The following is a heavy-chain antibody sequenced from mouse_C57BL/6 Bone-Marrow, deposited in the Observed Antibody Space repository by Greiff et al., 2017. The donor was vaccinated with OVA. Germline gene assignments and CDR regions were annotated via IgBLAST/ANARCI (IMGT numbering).Heavy chain of an antibody. CDR2: INPNNGGT. J-gene: IGHJ3*01. Sequence: VQLQQSGPELVKPGASVKISCKASGYTFTDYYMNWVKQSPGKSLEWIGDINPNNGGTSYNQKFKGTATLTVDKSSSTAYMALRSLTSEDAADYYCARIYYDFAYWGQGTLVTVSA. V-gene: IGHV1-26*01. D-gene: IGHD2-4*01. CDR1: GYTFTDYY. CDR3: ARIYYDFAY.